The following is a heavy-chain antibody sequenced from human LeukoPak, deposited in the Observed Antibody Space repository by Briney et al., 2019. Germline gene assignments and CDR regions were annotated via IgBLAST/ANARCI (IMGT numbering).Heavy chain of an antibody. CDR3: AKSYSREYDGHYYMDV. CDR1: GFTFSSYG. Sequence: GGSLRLSCAASGFTFSSYGMHWVRQAPGKGLEWVALISYDGSNKYYADSVKGRFTISRDNSKNTLYLQMNSLRAEDTAVYYCAKSYSREYDGHYYMDVWGKGTTVTVSS. D-gene: IGHD3-10*01. J-gene: IGHJ6*03. CDR2: ISYDGSNK. V-gene: IGHV3-30*18.